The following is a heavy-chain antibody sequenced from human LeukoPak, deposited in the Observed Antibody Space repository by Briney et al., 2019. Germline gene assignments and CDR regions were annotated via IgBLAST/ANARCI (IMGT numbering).Heavy chain of an antibody. D-gene: IGHD6-13*01. CDR2: IYPGDSDT. V-gene: IGHV5-51*01. CDR1: GYSFTSYW. Sequence: GESLKISCKGSGYSFTSYWTAWVRQMPGKGLEWMGIIYPGDSDTRYSPSFQGQVTISADKSISTAYLQWSSLKASDTAMYYCTRESSSSRRYYYGMDVWGQGTTVTVSS. J-gene: IGHJ6*02. CDR3: TRESSSSRRYYYGMDV.